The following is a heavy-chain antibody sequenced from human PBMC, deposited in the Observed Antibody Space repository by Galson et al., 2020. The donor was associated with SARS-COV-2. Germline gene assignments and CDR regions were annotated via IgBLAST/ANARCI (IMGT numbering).Heavy chain of an antibody. Sequence: SETLSLTCTVSGGSISSGGYYWSWIRQHPGKGLEWLGYIYYSGSTYYNPSLKSRVTISVDTSKNQFSLKLSSVTAADPAVYYCARYRVSRSRYCSSTSCYYVSGSNWFDPWGQGTLVTVSS. CDR2: IYYSGST. CDR1: GGSISSGGYY. V-gene: IGHV4-31*03. J-gene: IGHJ5*01. D-gene: IGHD2-2*01. CDR3: ARYRVSRSRYCSSTSCYYVSGSNWFDP.